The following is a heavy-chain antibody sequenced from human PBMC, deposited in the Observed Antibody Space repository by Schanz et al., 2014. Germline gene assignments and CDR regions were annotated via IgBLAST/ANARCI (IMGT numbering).Heavy chain of an antibody. CDR2: INPSGGST. D-gene: IGHD3-10*01. Sequence: QVQLVQSGAEVKKPGASVKVSCKASGYTFTSYYMHWVRQAPGQGLEWMGIINPSGGSTSYAQKFQGRVNMTRDTVTTTVHLELTRLRTDDTAIYYCARVHIATYHYNSPGAFDIWVQGTRVTVSS. CDR3: ARVHIATYHYNSPGAFDI. V-gene: IGHV1-46*01. J-gene: IGHJ3*02. CDR1: GYTFTSYY.